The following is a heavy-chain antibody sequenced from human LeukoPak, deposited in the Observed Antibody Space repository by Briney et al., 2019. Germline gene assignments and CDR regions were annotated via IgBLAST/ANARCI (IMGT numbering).Heavy chain of an antibody. J-gene: IGHJ2*01. CDR3: AKDRTVGAAYWYFDL. CDR2: ISSNSSDGNT. Sequence: PGGSVRLSCVASGDTLSNYAMSWARQAPGKGLEWVSGISSNSSDGNTYYADSMKGRLTISRDSSKNTLFLHMNTLGAEDTAIYYCAKDRTVGAAYWYFDLWGRSTLVTVSS. D-gene: IGHD2-15*01. V-gene: IGHV3-23*01. CDR1: GDTLSNYA.